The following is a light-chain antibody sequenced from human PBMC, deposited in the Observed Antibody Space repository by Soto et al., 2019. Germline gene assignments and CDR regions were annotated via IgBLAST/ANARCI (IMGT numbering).Light chain of an antibody. Sequence: EIVLTQSPAALSVSPGGRATLSCRASQDVMYDLAWYQQKPGQAPRLLVYGASTRATDAPHRFRGSGSGREFSLTISSLQSEDFATYYCQQYRSWPRTFGQGSRVEIK. J-gene: IGKJ1*01. V-gene: IGKV3-15*01. CDR1: QDVMYD. CDR3: QQYRSWPRT. CDR2: GAS.